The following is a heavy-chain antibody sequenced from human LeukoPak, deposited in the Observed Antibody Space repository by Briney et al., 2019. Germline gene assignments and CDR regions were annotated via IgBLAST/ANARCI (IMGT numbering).Heavy chain of an antibody. CDR1: GGSIRSSSYY. V-gene: IGHV4-39*01. J-gene: IGHJ6*02. CDR3: ARLSCTSTSRYYYYYYYYGMDV. D-gene: IGHD2-2*01. CDR2: IYYSGST. Sequence: SETLSLTCTVPGGSIRSSSYYWGWIRQPPGKGLEWIGSIYYSGSTYYNPSLKSRVTISVDTSKNQFSLKLSSVTAADTAVYYCARLSCTSTSRYYYYYYYYGMDVWGQGTTVTVSS.